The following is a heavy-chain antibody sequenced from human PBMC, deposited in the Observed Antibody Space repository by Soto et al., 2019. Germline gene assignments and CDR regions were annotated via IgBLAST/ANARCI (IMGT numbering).Heavy chain of an antibody. J-gene: IGHJ4*02. CDR2: INRDGDNT. CDR1: GFSFDEYS. Sequence: EVQLVESGGAVVQPGGSLRLSCAASGFSFDEYSMHWVRQAPGKGLEWVSLINRDGDNTYYADSVKGRFTISRDNSKNSLSLPMSSLRIEDTAFYYCVNVLTQRSSNDGLDSWGQGTLVTVSS. D-gene: IGHD1-1*01. V-gene: IGHV3-43*01. CDR3: VNVLTQRSSNDGLDS.